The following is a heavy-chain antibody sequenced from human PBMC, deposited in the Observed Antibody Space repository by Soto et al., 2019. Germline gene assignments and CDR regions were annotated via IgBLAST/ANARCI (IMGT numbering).Heavy chain of an antibody. Sequence: QVQLVESGGGVVQPGRSLRLSCAASGFTFSSYGMHWVRQAPGKGLEWVAVISYDGSNKYYADSVKGRFTISRDNSKNTLYLQTNSLRAEDTALYYCAKEEGSSGWYYFDFWGQGTLVTVSS. CDR1: GFTFSSYG. J-gene: IGHJ4*02. D-gene: IGHD6-19*01. V-gene: IGHV3-30*18. CDR3: AKEEGSSGWYYFDF. CDR2: ISYDGSNK.